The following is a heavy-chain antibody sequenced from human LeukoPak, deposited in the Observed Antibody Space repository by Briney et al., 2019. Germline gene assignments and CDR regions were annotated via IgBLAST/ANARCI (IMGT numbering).Heavy chain of an antibody. V-gene: IGHV1-8*01. D-gene: IGHD4-17*01. J-gene: IGHJ4*02. CDR3: ARAQYGDYYFDY. CDR1: GYTFTSYD. CDR2: MNPDSGNT. Sequence: ASVKVSCKASGYTFTSYDINWVRQATGQGLEWMGWMNPDSGNTGYVQKFQDRVTMTRNTSISTAYMELSSLRSEDTAVYYCARAQYGDYYFDYWGQGTLVTVSS.